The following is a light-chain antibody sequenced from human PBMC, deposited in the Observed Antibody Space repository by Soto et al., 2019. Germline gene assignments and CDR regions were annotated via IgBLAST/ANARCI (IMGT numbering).Light chain of an antibody. J-gene: IGKJ1*01. CDR3: QQYNRYRT. CDR2: DAS. V-gene: IGKV1-5*01. CDR1: QSISSW. Sequence: DIEMTQSPSTLAASLGDRVTITCRASQSISSWLAWYQQKPGKAPKLLIYDASSLESGVPSRFSGSGSGTQSSLTISSMQPDDFATYYCQQYNRYRTFGQGTRWIS.